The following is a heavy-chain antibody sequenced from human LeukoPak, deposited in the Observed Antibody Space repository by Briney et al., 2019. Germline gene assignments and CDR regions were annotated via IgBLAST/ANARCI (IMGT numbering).Heavy chain of an antibody. D-gene: IGHD6-6*01. V-gene: IGHV3-30*04. CDR1: GFTFSNYS. Sequence: GGSLRLSCAASGFTFSNYSMHWARQAPGKGLEWVAIISFDVRGEYYGDSVRGRFTISRDNSKNTLYLQMNSLRLEDTALYYCARAGYSSSIDNWGQGTLVTVSS. CDR3: ARAGYSSSIDN. J-gene: IGHJ4*02. CDR2: ISFDVRGE.